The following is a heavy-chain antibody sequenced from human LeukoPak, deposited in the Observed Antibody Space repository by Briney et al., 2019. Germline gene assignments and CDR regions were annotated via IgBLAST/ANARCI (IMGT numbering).Heavy chain of an antibody. CDR2: IQQDGSEK. CDR1: GFTFNYYW. Sequence: PGGSLRLSCATSGFTFNYYWLTWVRQAPGKGLEWVANIQQDGSEKYYVDSVKGRFIISRDNAKNSLYLQMNSLRAEDTAVYYCARDLRYSSSWYLSPFDYWGQGTLVTVSS. J-gene: IGHJ4*02. D-gene: IGHD6-13*01. V-gene: IGHV3-7*01. CDR3: ARDLRYSSSWYLSPFDY.